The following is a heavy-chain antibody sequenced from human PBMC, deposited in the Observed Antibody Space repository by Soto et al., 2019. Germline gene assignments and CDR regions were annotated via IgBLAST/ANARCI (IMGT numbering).Heavy chain of an antibody. Sequence: SETLSLTCRVSGGSISNDYWTWIRQPPGKGLEWIGYIYKGGSINYNPSLKSRVTISVDTSNNQFSLKLSSVTAADTAVYYCARAYYHRSGYAVDPWGQGTLVTVSS. CDR1: GGSISNDY. V-gene: IGHV4-4*09. CDR3: ARAYYHRSGYAVDP. J-gene: IGHJ5*02. CDR2: IYKGGSI. D-gene: IGHD3-22*01.